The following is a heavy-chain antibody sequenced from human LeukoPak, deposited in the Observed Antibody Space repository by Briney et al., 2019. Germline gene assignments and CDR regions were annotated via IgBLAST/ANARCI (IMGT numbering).Heavy chain of an antibody. CDR2: ISGSGGST. D-gene: IGHD1-26*01. CDR3: ARDDKWELLNFDY. V-gene: IGHV3-23*01. CDR1: GFTFSTYG. J-gene: IGHJ4*02. Sequence: GGSLRLSCAASGFTFSTYGMNWVRQAPGKGLEWVSGISGSGGSTYYADSVKGRFTISRGNSKNTLYLQMNSLRAEDTAVYYCARDDKWELLNFDYWGQGTLVTASS.